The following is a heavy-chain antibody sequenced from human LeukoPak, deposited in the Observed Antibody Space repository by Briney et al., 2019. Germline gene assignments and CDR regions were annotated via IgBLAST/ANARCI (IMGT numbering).Heavy chain of an antibody. J-gene: IGHJ3*02. Sequence: SETLSLTCTVSGGSISSGDYYWSWIRQPPGKGLEWIGYIYYSGSTNYNPSLKSRVTISVDTSKNQFSLKLSSVTAADTAVYYCARVVPAAMGDVFDIWGQGTMVTVSS. CDR1: GGSISSGDYY. D-gene: IGHD2-2*01. CDR3: ARVVPAAMGDVFDI. V-gene: IGHV4-61*08. CDR2: IYYSGST.